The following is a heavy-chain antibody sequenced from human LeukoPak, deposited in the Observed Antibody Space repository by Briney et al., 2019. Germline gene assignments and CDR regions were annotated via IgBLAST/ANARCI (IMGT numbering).Heavy chain of an antibody. CDR1: GYTFTSYG. CDR3: ARDLLGYCSGGSCYPRYYFDY. J-gene: IGHJ4*02. D-gene: IGHD2-15*01. Sequence: ASVKVSCKASGYTFTSYGISWVRQAPGQGLEWMGWISAYNGNTNYAQKLQGRVTMITDTSTSTAYMELRSLRSDDTAVYYCARDLLGYCSGGSCYPRYYFDYWGQGTLVTVSS. CDR2: ISAYNGNT. V-gene: IGHV1-18*01.